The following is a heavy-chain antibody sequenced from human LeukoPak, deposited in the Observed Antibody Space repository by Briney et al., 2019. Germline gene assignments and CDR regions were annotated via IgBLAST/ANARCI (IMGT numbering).Heavy chain of an antibody. J-gene: IGHJ6*03. CDR3: ARGRSKRRDYDFWSGYPHREGYYYYMDV. D-gene: IGHD3-3*01. CDR2: INHSGST. Sequence: SETLSLTCAVYGGSFSGYYWSWIRQPPGKGLEWVGEINHSGSTNYNPSLKSRVTISVDTSKNQFSLKLSSVTAADTAVYYCARGRSKRRDYDFWSGYPHREGYYYYMDVWGKGTTVTVSS. CDR1: GGSFSGYY. V-gene: IGHV4-34*01.